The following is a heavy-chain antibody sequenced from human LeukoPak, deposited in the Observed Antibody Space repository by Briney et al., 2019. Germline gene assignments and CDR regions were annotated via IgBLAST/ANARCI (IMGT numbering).Heavy chain of an antibody. Sequence: SETLSLTCAVYGESFSGYYWSWIRQPPGKGLEWIGSINYSGSTYYNPSLKSRITISVDTSKNQFSLKLSSVTAADTAVYYCVREHSSSADYWGQGTLVTVSS. V-gene: IGHV4-34*01. J-gene: IGHJ4*02. CDR2: INYSGST. CDR1: GESFSGYY. CDR3: VREHSSSADY. D-gene: IGHD6-6*01.